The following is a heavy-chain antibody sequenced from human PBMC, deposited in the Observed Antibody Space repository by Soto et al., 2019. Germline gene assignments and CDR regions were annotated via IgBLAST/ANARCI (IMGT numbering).Heavy chain of an antibody. CDR3: AREGDCSGGSCHNYYYYYYGMDV. J-gene: IGHJ6*02. V-gene: IGHV1-18*01. D-gene: IGHD2-15*01. Sequence: ASVKVSCKASGYTFTSYGISWVRQAPGQGLEWMGWISAYNGNTNYAQKLQGRVTMTTDTSTSTAYMELRSLRSDDTAVYYCAREGDCSGGSCHNYYYYYYGMDVWGQGTTVTVSS. CDR1: GYTFTSYG. CDR2: ISAYNGNT.